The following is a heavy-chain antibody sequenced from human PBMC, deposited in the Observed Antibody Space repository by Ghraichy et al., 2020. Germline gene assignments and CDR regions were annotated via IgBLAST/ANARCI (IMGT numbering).Heavy chain of an antibody. V-gene: IGHV4-34*01. CDR3: ARNQRLVGTYYYGMDV. CDR1: GGSFSGYY. J-gene: IGHJ6*02. CDR2: INHSGST. D-gene: IGHD1-26*01. Sequence: SETLSLTCAVYGGSFSGYYWSWIRQPPGKGLEWIGEINHSGSTNYNPSLKSRVTISVDTSKNQFSLKLSSVTAADTAVYYCARNQRLVGTYYYGMDVWGQGTTVTVSS.